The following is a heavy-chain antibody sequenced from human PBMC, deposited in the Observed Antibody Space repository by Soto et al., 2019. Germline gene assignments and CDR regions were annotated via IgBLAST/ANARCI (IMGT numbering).Heavy chain of an antibody. CDR2: ISSSGSTI. D-gene: IGHD2-8*01. CDR1: GFTFSSYE. CDR3: ASEFCSNGVCTHAFDI. Sequence: PGGSLRLSCAASGFTFSSYEMNWVRQAPGKGLEWVSYISSSGSTIYYADSVKGRFTISRDNAKNSLYLQMNSLRAEDTAVYYCASEFCSNGVCTHAFDIWGQGTIVTVSS. J-gene: IGHJ3*02. V-gene: IGHV3-48*03.